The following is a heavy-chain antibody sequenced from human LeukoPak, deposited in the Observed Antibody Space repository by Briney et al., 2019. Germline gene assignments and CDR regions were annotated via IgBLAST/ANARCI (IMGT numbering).Heavy chain of an antibody. V-gene: IGHV1-2*04. Sequence: GASVKVSCKASGYTFTGYYMHWVRQAPGQGLEWMGWINPNSGGTNYAQKFQGWVTMTRDTSISTAYMELSRLRSDDTAVYYCARATYGSGSYYKSHFDYWGQGTPVTVSS. CDR1: GYTFTGYY. J-gene: IGHJ4*02. CDR2: INPNSGGT. CDR3: ARATYGSGSYYKSHFDY. D-gene: IGHD3-10*01.